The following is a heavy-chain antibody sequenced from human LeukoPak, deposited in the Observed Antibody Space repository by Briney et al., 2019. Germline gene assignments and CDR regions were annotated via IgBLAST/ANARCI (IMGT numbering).Heavy chain of an antibody. CDR3: ASDRYYYGSGSYFFDY. V-gene: IGHV3-33*01. J-gene: IGHJ4*02. D-gene: IGHD3-10*01. Sequence: GGSLRLSCAASGFTFSSYGMHWVRQAPGKGLEWVAVIWYDGSNKYYADSVKGRFTISRDNSKNTLYLQMNSLRAEDTAVYYCASDRYYYGSGSYFFDYWGQGTLSPSPQ. CDR2: IWYDGSNK. CDR1: GFTFSSYG.